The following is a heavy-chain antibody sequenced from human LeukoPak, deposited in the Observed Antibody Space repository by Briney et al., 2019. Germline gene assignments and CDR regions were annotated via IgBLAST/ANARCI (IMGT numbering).Heavy chain of an antibody. CDR1: GFTFSSYG. CDR3: AKENYGDYVAHYYYYYMDV. CDR2: IWYDGSNK. J-gene: IGHJ6*03. Sequence: PGGSLRLSCAASGFTFSSYGMHWVRQAPGKGLEWVAVIWYDGSNKYYADSVKGRFTISRDNSKNTLYLQMNSLRAEDTAVYYCAKENYGDYVAHYYYYYMDVWGKGTTVTVSS. V-gene: IGHV3-33*06. D-gene: IGHD4-17*01.